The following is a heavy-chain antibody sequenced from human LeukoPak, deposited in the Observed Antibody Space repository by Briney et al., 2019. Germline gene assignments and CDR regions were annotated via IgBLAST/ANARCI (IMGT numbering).Heavy chain of an antibody. J-gene: IGHJ6*03. CDR1: GGSISDYY. CDR2: IYYSGST. CDR3: ARGDFCSSTNCYLRPMDV. Sequence: SETLSLTCTVSGGSISDYYWNWIRQPPGKGLEWIGYIYYSGSTTYNPSLKSRVAMSVDTAKNQFSLKLRSVTAADTAVYYCARGDFCSSTNCYLRPMDVWGKGTTVTVSS. V-gene: IGHV4-59*01. D-gene: IGHD2-2*01.